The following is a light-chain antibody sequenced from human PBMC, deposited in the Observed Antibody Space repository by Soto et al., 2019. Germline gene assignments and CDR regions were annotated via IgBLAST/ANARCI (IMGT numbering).Light chain of an antibody. CDR1: NIASKD. V-gene: IGLV3-21*02. Sequence: SSELTQPPSVSVAPGQTARITCGGDNIASKDVHWYQQRPGQAPLLVVYDDSDRPSGIPDRFIGSNSGNTATLIISRVEAGDEADYYCQVWDIVSDHVIFGGGTKVTVL. CDR3: QVWDIVSDHVI. J-gene: IGLJ2*01. CDR2: DDS.